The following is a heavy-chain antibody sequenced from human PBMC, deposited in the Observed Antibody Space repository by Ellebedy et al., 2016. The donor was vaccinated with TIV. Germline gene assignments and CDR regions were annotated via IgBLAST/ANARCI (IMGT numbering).Heavy chain of an antibody. V-gene: IGHV4-59*01. D-gene: IGHD3-16*01. CDR1: SGSTSSYH. CDR3: ARGGFGVAFDI. CDR2: IYDSGST. Sequence: SETLSLXXTVSSGSTSSYHWSWIRQPPGKGLEWIGYIYDSGSTRYNPSLKSRVSISLDTSKNQFSLILNSVTAADTAVYYCARGGFGVAFDIWGQGTMVTVSS. J-gene: IGHJ3*02.